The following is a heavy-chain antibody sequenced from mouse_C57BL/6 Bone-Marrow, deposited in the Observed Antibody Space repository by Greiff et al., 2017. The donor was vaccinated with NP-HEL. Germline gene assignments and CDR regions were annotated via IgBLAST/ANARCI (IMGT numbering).Heavy chain of an antibody. D-gene: IGHD2-5*01. V-gene: IGHV6-6*01. Sequence: EVKVEESGGGLVQPGGSMKLSCAASGFTFSDAWMDWVRQSPEKGLEWVAEIRNKANNHATYYAESVKGRFTISRDDSKSSVYLQMNSLRAEDTGIYYCTPAYYSNYPSYWYFDVWGTGTTVTVSS. CDR1: GFTFSDAW. CDR3: TPAYYSNYPSYWYFDV. CDR2: IRNKANNHAT. J-gene: IGHJ1*03.